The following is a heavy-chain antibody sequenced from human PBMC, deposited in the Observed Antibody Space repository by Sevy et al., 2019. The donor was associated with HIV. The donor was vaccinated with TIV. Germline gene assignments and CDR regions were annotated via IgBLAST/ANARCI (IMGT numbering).Heavy chain of an antibody. J-gene: IGHJ4*02. V-gene: IGHV3-11*01. CDR3: ARDELPNYYDSSGSNDY. Sequence: GGSLRLSCAASGFTFSDYYMSWIRQAPGKGLEWVSYIGSSGSTIYYADSVKGGFTSSRNNAKNSLYLQMNSLRAEETAVYYCARDELPNYYDSSGSNDYWGQGTLVTVSS. CDR1: GFTFSDYY. CDR2: IGSSGSTI. D-gene: IGHD3-22*01.